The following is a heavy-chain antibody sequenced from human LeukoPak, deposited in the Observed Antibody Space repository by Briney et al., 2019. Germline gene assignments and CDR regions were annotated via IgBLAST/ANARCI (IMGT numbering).Heavy chain of an antibody. CDR3: AKDANWNHGGGYMDV. CDR1: GFTFSSYA. D-gene: IGHD1-1*01. J-gene: IGHJ6*03. V-gene: IGHV3-23*01. Sequence: AGGSLRLSCAASGFTFSSYAMSWVRQAPGKGLEWVSAISGSGGSTYYADSVKGRFTISRDNSKNTLYLQMNSLRAEDTAVYYCAKDANWNHGGGYMDVWSKGTTVTVSS. CDR2: ISGSGGST.